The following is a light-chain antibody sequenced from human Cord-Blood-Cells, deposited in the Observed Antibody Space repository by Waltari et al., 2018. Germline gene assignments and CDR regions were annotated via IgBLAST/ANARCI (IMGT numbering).Light chain of an antibody. CDR3: QQYNNWPPLT. CDR2: GAS. Sequence: EIVMTQSPATLSVSPGERATLSCRASQSVSSNLAWYQQKPGQAPRPLIYGASTRATGIPARFSGSGSGTEFTLTISSLQYEDFAVYYCQQYNNWPPLTFGGGTKVEIK. J-gene: IGKJ4*01. V-gene: IGKV3-15*01. CDR1: QSVSSN.